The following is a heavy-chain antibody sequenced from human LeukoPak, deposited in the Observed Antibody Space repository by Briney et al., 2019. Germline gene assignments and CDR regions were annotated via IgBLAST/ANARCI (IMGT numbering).Heavy chain of an antibody. Sequence: SETLSLTCTVSGGSVSSSSYYWGWIRQPPGKGPEWIGRIYYSGSTYYNPSLKSRVTISVDTSKNQFSLKLSSVTAADTAVYYCASYIVVVPAAMPTWVGSWGQGTLVTVSS. CDR1: GGSVSSSSYY. V-gene: IGHV4-39*07. CDR3: ASYIVVVPAAMPTWVGS. J-gene: IGHJ4*02. D-gene: IGHD2-2*01. CDR2: IYYSGST.